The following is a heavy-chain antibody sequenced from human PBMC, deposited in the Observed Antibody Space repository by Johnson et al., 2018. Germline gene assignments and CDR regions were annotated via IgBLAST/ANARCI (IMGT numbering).Heavy chain of an antibody. V-gene: IGHV1-8*01. D-gene: IGHD6-13*01. Sequence: QVQLVESGAEVKKPGASVKVSCKASGYTFTSYDINWVRQATGQGLEWMGWMNPNSGNTGYAQKFQGRVTMTRNTSISTAYMVLSSLRSEAPAVYSCARDGDPAAANDAFDIWGQGTMVIVSS. J-gene: IGHJ3*02. CDR3: ARDGDPAAANDAFDI. CDR1: GYTFTSYD. CDR2: MNPNSGNT.